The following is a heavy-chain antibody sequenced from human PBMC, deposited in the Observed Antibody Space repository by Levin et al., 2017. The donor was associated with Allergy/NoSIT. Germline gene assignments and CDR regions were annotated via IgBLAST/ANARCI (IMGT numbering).Heavy chain of an antibody. D-gene: IGHD2-2*01. V-gene: IGHV3-73*01. CDR2: IRSKSKDYAT. J-gene: IGHJ4*02. Sequence: GGSLRLSCAASGFSLSDSTMHWVRQASGKGLEWVGRIRSKSKDYATIYAASVKGKFTISRDDSKNTAFLQMNNLKSEDTAVYYCTIQFCSSTSCYFDYWGQGTLVTVSS. CDR1: GFSLSDST. CDR3: TIQFCSSTSCYFDY.